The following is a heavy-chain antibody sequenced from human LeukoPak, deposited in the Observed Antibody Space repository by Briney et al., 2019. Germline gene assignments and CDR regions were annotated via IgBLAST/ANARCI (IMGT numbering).Heavy chain of an antibody. CDR3: VQGGRYHYGS. J-gene: IGHJ4*02. Sequence: PGGSLRLSCAASGFSFSTYWMSWVRLAPGKGLEWVANIKLDGSEKYYVELVKGRFTISRDNAWNSLYLQMNSLRAEDTAVYHCVQGGRYHYGSWGQGTLVTVSS. D-gene: IGHD3-9*01. V-gene: IGHV3-7*01. CDR1: GFSFSTYW. CDR2: IKLDGSEK.